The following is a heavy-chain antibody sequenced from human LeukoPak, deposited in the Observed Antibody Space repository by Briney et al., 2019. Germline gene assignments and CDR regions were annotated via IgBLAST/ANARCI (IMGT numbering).Heavy chain of an antibody. CDR3: ARAPRRVWFGELLPYYYMDV. D-gene: IGHD3-10*01. CDR1: GGSISGGSYH. Sequence: SETLSLTCTVSGGSISGGSYHWTWIRQPAGKGLEWIGRIYTSGITSYNPSLKSRVTISIDTSKNQFSLKLSSVTAADTAVYYCARAPRRVWFGELLPYYYMDVWGKGTTVTISS. CDR2: IYTSGIT. J-gene: IGHJ6*03. V-gene: IGHV4-61*02.